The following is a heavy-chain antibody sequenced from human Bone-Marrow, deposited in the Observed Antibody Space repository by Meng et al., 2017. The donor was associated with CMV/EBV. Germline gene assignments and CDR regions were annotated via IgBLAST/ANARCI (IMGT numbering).Heavy chain of an antibody. J-gene: IGHJ4*02. Sequence: GSLRLSCTVSGGSISSSSYYWGWIRQPPGKGLEWIGSIYYSGSTYYNPSLKSRVTISVDTSKNQFSLKLSSVTAADTAVYYCARVAGAIFGVVRWGQGTLVTFSS. CDR2: IYYSGST. V-gene: IGHV4-39*07. CDR3: ARVAGAIFGVVR. CDR1: GGSISSSSYY. D-gene: IGHD3-3*01.